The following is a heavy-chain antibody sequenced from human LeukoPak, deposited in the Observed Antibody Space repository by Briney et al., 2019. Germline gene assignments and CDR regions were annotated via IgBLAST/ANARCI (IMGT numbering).Heavy chain of an antibody. CDR3: AKDHRWLVDY. V-gene: IGHV3-30-3*01. Sequence: GGSLRLSCAASGFTFGTYSMHWVRQAPGKGLEWVAIISSAGTIINYADSVRGRFSISRDNTRNTLYLQMDSLRTEDTAVYYCAKDHRWLVDYWGQGTLVTVSS. CDR2: ISSAGTII. CDR1: GFTFGTYS. D-gene: IGHD6-19*01. J-gene: IGHJ4*02.